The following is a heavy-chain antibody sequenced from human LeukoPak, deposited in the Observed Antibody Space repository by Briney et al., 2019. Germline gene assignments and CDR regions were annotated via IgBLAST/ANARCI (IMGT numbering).Heavy chain of an antibody. CDR1: GGTVSSYA. J-gene: IGHJ4*02. CDR3: ASAESFSYYYDSSGYPPGY. D-gene: IGHD3-22*01. V-gene: IGHV1-69*13. CDR2: IIPIFGTA. Sequence: GASVKVSCKASGGTVSSYAISWVRQAPGQGLEWMGGIIPIFGTANYAQKFQGRVTITADESTSTAYMELSSLRSEDTAVYYCASAESFSYYYDSSGYPPGYWGQGTLVTVSS.